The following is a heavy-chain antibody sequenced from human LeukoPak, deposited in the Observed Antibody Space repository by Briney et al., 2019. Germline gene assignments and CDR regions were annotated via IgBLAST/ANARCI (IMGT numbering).Heavy chain of an antibody. J-gene: IGHJ3*02. CDR1: GGSISGYY. CDR3: ASLRGSGYVRSRDI. D-gene: IGHD3-10*02. V-gene: IGHV4-34*01. CDR2: INHSGST. Sequence: PSETLSLTCTVSGGSISGYYWSWIRQPPGKGLEWIGEINHSGSTNYNPSLKSRVTISVDTSKNQFSLKLSSVTAADTAVYYCASLRGSGYVRSRDIWGQGTMVTVSS.